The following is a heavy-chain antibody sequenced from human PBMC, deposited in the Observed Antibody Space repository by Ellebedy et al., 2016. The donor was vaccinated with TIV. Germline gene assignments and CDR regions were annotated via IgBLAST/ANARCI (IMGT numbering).Heavy chain of an antibody. J-gene: IGHJ6*02. Sequence: MPSETLSLTCAVYGGSFSGNYWSWIRQPPGKGLEWIGEINDRGSTNYNPSLKSRVTISVDTSKNQFSRKLTPVRAADTAVYYCARGALAILGVVTGYYGLDVWGQGTTVTVSS. V-gene: IGHV4-34*01. CDR3: ARGALAILGVVTGYYGLDV. CDR2: INDRGST. D-gene: IGHD3-3*01. CDR1: GGSFSGNY.